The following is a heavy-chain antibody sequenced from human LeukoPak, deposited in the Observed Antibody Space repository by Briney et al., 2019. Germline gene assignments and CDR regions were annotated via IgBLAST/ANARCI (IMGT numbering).Heavy chain of an antibody. J-gene: IGHJ3*02. CDR3: AKGESAPYLMGDAFDI. D-gene: IGHD2-2*01. V-gene: IGHV3-30*02. CDR1: GFTFSSYG. CDR2: IRYDGSNK. Sequence: GGSLRLSCAASGFTFSSYGMRWVRQAPGKGLEWVAFIRYDGSNKYYADSVKGRFTISRDNSKNTLYLQMNSLRAEDTAVYYCAKGESAPYLMGDAFDIWGQGTMVTVSS.